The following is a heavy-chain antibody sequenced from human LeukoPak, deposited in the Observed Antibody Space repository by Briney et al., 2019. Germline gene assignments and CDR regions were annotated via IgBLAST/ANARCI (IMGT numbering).Heavy chain of an antibody. CDR3: ARDDYYGSGSYHY. D-gene: IGHD3-10*01. J-gene: IGHJ4*02. CDR2: ISYDGSNK. V-gene: IGHV3-30*03. Sequence: GRSLRLSCAASGFTFSSYGMHWVRQAPGKGLEWVAVISYDGSNKYYADSVKGRFTISRDNSKNTLYLQMNSLRAEDTAVYYCARDDYYGSGSYHYWGQGTLVTVSS. CDR1: GFTFSSYG.